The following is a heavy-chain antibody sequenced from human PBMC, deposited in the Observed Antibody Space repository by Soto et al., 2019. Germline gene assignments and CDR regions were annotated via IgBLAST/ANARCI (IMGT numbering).Heavy chain of an antibody. CDR2: INHSGST. CDR3: ARGSRYYDSSGYYRWNYYYYGMDV. Sequence: PSETLSITCAVYGGSFSGYYWSWIRQPPGKGLEWIGEINHSGSTNYNPSLKSRFTISVDTSKNQFSLKLSSVTAADTAVYYCARGSRYYDSSGYYRWNYYYYGMDVWGQGTTVTVSS. D-gene: IGHD3-22*01. CDR1: GGSFSGYY. V-gene: IGHV4-34*01. J-gene: IGHJ6*02.